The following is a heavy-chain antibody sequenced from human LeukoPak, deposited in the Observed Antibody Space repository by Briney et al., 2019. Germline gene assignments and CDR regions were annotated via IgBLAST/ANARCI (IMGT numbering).Heavy chain of an antibody. CDR3: ARGLDDTTILTLFDY. CDR2: VNHSGST. J-gene: IGHJ4*02. Sequence: PSETLSLTCTVSGYSISSGYYWGWIRQPPGRGLEWIGEVNHSGSTNYNPSLKSRVTISVDTSNNQFSLKLSSVTAADTALYYCARGLDDTTILTLFDYWGQGTLVTVSS. CDR1: GYSISSGYY. D-gene: IGHD5-18*01. V-gene: IGHV4-38-2*02.